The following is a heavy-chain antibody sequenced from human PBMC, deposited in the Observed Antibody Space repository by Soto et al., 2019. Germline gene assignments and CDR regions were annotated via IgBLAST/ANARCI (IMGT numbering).Heavy chain of an antibody. D-gene: IGHD2-15*01. Sequence: PSETLSLTCTVSGGSISSYYWSWIRQPPGKRLKWIGYIYYSGSTNYNPSLKSRVTISVDTSKNQFSLKLSSVTAADTAVYYCARASDCSGGSCYSFGMDVWGQGTTVTVSS. V-gene: IGHV4-59*01. J-gene: IGHJ6*02. CDR1: GGSISSYY. CDR3: ARASDCSGGSCYSFGMDV. CDR2: IYYSGST.